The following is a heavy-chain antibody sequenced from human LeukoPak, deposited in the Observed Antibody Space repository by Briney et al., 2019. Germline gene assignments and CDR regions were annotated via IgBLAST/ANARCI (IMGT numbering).Heavy chain of an antibody. J-gene: IGHJ4*02. CDR1: GYTFTGYY. V-gene: IGHV1-2*02. D-gene: IGHD3-9*01. Sequence: ASVKVSCKASGYTFTGYYMHWVRQAPGQGLEWVGWINPNSGGTNYAQKFQDRVSMTRDTSISTAYMQLSRLRSDDTAVYFCARSPHILTGENFDYWGQGTLLTVSS. CDR3: ARSPHILTGENFDY. CDR2: INPNSGGT.